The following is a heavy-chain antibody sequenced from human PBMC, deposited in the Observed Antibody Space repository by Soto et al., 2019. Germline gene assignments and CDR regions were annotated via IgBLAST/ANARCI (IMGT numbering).Heavy chain of an antibody. V-gene: IGHV3-30*03. CDR3: ARDTYYYDSSGYYYAS. CDR1: GFSFSSYG. Sequence: GGSLRLSCAASGFSFSSYGMHWVRQAPGKGLEWAAVISNDGSNKYYADSVKGRFTISRDNSKNTLYLQMNSLRVEDTAVYYCARDTYYYDSSGYYYASWGQGTLVTVSS. J-gene: IGHJ4*02. D-gene: IGHD3-22*01. CDR2: ISNDGSNK.